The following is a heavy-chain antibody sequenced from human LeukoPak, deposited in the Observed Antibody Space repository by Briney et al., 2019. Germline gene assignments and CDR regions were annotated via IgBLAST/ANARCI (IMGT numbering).Heavy chain of an antibody. D-gene: IGHD2-2*01. CDR3: TIVVVPAATNYPPYYYYGMDV. J-gene: IGHJ6*02. V-gene: IGHV3-53*01. CDR2: IYSGGST. CDR1: GFTVSSNY. Sequence: PGGSLRPSCAASGFTVSSNYMSWVRQAPGKRLEWVSVIYSGGSTYYADSVKGRFTISRDNSKNTLYLQMNSLRAEDTAVYYCTIVVVPAATNYPPYYYYGMDVWGQGTTVTVSS.